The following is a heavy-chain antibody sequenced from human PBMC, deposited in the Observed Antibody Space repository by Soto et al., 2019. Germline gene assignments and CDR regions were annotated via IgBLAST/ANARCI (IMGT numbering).Heavy chain of an antibody. J-gene: IGHJ6*02. CDR2: ISSDGNTK. V-gene: IGHV3-30-3*01. Sequence: PGGSLRLSCAASGFAFNRYTMHWVRQAPGKGLEWVALISSDGNTKYYADSVKGRFTISRDSSKNTLYLHMNSLRTEDTAVYYCARVNGEIAHYYYFARDLWGQGTTVTVSS. CDR3: ARVNGEIAHYYYFARDL. CDR1: GFAFNRYT. D-gene: IGHD3-10*01.